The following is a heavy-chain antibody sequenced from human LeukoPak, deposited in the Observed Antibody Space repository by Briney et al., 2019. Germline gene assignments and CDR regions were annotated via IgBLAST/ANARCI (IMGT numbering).Heavy chain of an antibody. CDR3: ARDRGTSDPGDWFDS. V-gene: IGHV3-11*01. CDR2: ISGSGSTV. Sequence: GGSLRLSCAASGFTFSDYYMSWIRQAPGKGLEWDSYISGSGSTVYYAASVRGRFTISRDNAKNSLFLQMNSLRAEDTAVYYCARDRGTSDPGDWFDSWGQGTLVTVSS. CDR1: GFTFSDYY. D-gene: IGHD4-23*01. J-gene: IGHJ5*01.